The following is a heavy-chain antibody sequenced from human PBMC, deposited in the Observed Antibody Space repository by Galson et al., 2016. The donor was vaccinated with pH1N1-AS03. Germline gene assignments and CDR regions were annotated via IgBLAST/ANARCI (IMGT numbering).Heavy chain of an antibody. CDR3: AKERNDISAAVNY. CDR2: ISSDGSHQ. CDR1: GFTFTNYA. J-gene: IGHJ4*02. Sequence: SLRLSCAASGFTFTNYAMYWLRQAPGKGLEWLAVISSDGSHQYYADSVKGRFPISRDNSKNTLYLQLNSLRREDTAVYYCAKERNDISAAVNYWGQGTLVTVSS. D-gene: IGHD6-13*01. V-gene: IGHV3-30*04.